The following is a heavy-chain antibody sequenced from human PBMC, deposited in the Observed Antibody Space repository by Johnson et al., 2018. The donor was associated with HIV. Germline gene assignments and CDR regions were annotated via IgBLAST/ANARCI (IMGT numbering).Heavy chain of an antibody. D-gene: IGHD2-21*02. CDR3: ARYLGAYCGGDSWVRNDAFDI. V-gene: IGHV3-7*01. Sequence: VQLVESGGGLVQPGGSLRLSCAASGFTFSSYGMSWVRQAPGKGLEWVAKIKQDGSEKYYVDSVKGRFNISRDNAKNSLYLQMISLRVEDTAVYYGARYLGAYCGGDSWVRNDAFDIWGQGTMVTVSS. CDR1: GFTFSSYG. J-gene: IGHJ3*02. CDR2: IKQDGSEK.